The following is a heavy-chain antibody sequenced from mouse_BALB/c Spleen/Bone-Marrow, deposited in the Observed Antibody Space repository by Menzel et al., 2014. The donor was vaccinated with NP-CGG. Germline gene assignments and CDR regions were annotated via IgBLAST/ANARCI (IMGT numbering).Heavy chain of an antibody. CDR2: INPNNGGT. V-gene: IGHV1-26*01. Sequence: EVQLQQSGPELAKPGASVKMSCKASGYTFTDYYMKWVKQSHGKRLEWIGDINPNNGGTSYNQTFKGKATLTVDKSSSTAYMQLYSLTSEDSAVYYCARSCDYGYEGTWFAYWGQGTLVTVSA. CDR1: GYTFTDYY. CDR3: ARSCDYGYEGTWFAY. D-gene: IGHD2-2*01. J-gene: IGHJ3*01.